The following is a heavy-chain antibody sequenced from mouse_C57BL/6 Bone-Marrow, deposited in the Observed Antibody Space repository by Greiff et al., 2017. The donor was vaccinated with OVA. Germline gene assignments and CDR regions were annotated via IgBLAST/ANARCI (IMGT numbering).Heavy chain of an antibody. D-gene: IGHD2-12*01. CDR3: ARGRGRHWAMDY. CDR1: GYTFTSYG. V-gene: IGHV1-81*01. CDR2: IYPRSGNT. J-gene: IGHJ4*01. Sequence: VQLQHSGAELARPGASVKLSCKASGYTFTSYGISWVKQRTGQGLEWIGEIYPRSGNTYYNEKFKGKATLTADKSSSTAYMELRSLTSEGSAVYFCARGRGRHWAMDYWGQGTSVTVSS.